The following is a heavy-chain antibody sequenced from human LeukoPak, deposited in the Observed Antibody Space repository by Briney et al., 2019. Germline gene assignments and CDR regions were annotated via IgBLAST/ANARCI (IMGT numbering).Heavy chain of an antibody. CDR1: GFTFSSYD. D-gene: IGHD1-26*01. J-gene: IGHJ4*02. Sequence: GRSLRLSCAASGFTFSSYDMHWVRQAPGKGLEWVAVISYDGSNKYYADSVKGRFTISRDNSKDTLYLQMNSLRAEDTAVYYCAKEVGTFTLDYWGQGTLVTVSS. V-gene: IGHV3-30*18. CDR2: ISYDGSNK. CDR3: AKEVGTFTLDY.